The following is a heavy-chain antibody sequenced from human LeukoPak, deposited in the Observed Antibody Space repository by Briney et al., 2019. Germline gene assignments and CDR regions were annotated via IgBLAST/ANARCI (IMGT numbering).Heavy chain of an antibody. Sequence: GGSLRLSCAASGFTFSSYWMHWVRQAPGKGLVWVSRISSDGSSTSYADSVKGRFTISRDNAKNTLYLQMNSLRAEDTAVYYCATSYYDSSGYYYYGDAFAIWGLGTMVTVSS. CDR3: ATSYYDSSGYYYYGDAFAI. J-gene: IGHJ3*02. CDR2: ISSDGSST. CDR1: GFTFSSYW. D-gene: IGHD3-22*01. V-gene: IGHV3-74*01.